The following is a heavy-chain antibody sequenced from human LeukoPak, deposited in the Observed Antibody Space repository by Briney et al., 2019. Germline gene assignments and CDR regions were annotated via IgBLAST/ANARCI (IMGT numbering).Heavy chain of an antibody. CDR3: ARELPVWRSYRYFGY. CDR2: ISPYNGNT. Sequence: ASVKVSCKASGYAFTNYVISWVRQAPGQGLEWMGWISPYNGNTDYGEKLQDRVTMTADTSTSTVYMELQSLRSDDTAVYYCARELPVWRSYRYFGYWGQGTVVTVSS. V-gene: IGHV1-18*01. J-gene: IGHJ4*02. CDR1: GYAFTNYV. D-gene: IGHD3-16*02.